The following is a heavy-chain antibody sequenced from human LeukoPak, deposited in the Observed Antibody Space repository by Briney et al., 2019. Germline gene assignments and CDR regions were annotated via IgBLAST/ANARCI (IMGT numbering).Heavy chain of an antibody. CDR3: ARDHWGRYFDWTYYYYYMDV. CDR2: ISAYNGNT. V-gene: IGHV1-18*01. Sequence: ASVTVSCKASGYTFTSYGISWVRQAPGQGLEWMGWISAYNGNTNYAQKLQGRVTMTTYTSTSTASMELRSLRSDDTAVYYCARDHWGRYFDWTYYYYYMDVWGKGTTVTVSS. D-gene: IGHD3-9*01. J-gene: IGHJ6*03. CDR1: GYTFTSYG.